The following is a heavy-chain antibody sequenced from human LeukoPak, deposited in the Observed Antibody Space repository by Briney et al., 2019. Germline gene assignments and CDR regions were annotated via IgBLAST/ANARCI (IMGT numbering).Heavy chain of an antibody. CDR2: FDPEDGET. V-gene: IGHV1-24*01. Sequence: ASVKVSCKVSGYTLTELSMHWVRQAPGKGLEWMGGFDPEDGETIYAQKFQGRVTMTEDTSTDTAYMELSSLRSEDTAVYYCATGSSMYYYDSSGYSGTFDYWGQGTLVTVSS. CDR1: GYTLTELS. J-gene: IGHJ4*02. CDR3: ATGSSMYYYDSSGYSGTFDY. D-gene: IGHD3-22*01.